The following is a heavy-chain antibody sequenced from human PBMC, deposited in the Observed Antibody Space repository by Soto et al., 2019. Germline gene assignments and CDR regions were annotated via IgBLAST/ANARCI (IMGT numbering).Heavy chain of an antibody. J-gene: IGHJ6*02. V-gene: IGHV1-69*13. CDR2: IIPIFGTA. CDR1: GCTFSSYA. Sequence: SVKVSCKASGCTFSSYAISWVRQAPGQGLEWMGGIIPIFGTANYAQKFQGRVTITADESTSTAYMELSNLRSEDTAVYYCARGCSSTSCYPPRNDYYGMDVWGQGTPLTVSS. D-gene: IGHD2-2*01. CDR3: ARGCSSTSCYPPRNDYYGMDV.